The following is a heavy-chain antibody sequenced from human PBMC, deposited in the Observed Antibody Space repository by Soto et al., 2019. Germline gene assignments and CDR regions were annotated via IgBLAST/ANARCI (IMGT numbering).Heavy chain of an antibody. CDR1: GLTVSNAY. V-gene: IGHV3-53*01. Sequence: GGSLRLSCAASGLTVSNAYMAWVRQAPGMGLEWVSVIYDNGTTYYADSVKGRFTISRDTSTNTLSLQMDGLRAEDTAVYYCVRPLPSGRNYGLDVWGQGTTVTVSS. CDR3: VRPLPSGRNYGLDV. D-gene: IGHD3-10*01. CDR2: IYDNGTT. J-gene: IGHJ6*02.